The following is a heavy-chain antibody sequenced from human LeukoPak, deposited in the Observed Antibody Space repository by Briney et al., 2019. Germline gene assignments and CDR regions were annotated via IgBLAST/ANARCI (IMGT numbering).Heavy chain of an antibody. CDR3: ARGPLNYYDSSGYYQLTY. Sequence: GGSLRLSCAASGFTFSSYAMSWVRQAPGKGLEWVSSISSSSSYIYYADSVKGRFTISRDNAKNSLYLQMNSLRAEDTAVYYCARGPLNYYDSSGYYQLTYWGQGTLVTVSS. CDR1: GFTFSSYA. V-gene: IGHV3-21*01. J-gene: IGHJ4*02. D-gene: IGHD3-22*01. CDR2: ISSSSSYI.